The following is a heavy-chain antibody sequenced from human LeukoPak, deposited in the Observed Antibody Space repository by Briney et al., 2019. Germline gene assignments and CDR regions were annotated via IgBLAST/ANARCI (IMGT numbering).Heavy chain of an antibody. V-gene: IGHV1-69*13. D-gene: IGHD2-2*01. CDR1: GYTFTSYY. J-gene: IGHJ5*01. CDR2: IIPIFGTA. CDR3: AKDRHAPGRYCSSTSCFPFDS. Sequence: SVKVSCKASGYTFTSYYMHWVRQAPGQGLEWTGGIIPIFGTANYAQKFQGRVTITADESTSTAYMELSSLRSEDTAVYYCAKDRHAPGRYCSSTSCFPFDSWGQGTLVTVSS.